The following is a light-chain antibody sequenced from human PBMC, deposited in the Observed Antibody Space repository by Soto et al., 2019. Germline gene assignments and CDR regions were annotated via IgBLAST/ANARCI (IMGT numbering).Light chain of an antibody. CDR3: QQYNNWPPIT. CDR1: QRVSGN. V-gene: IGKV3-15*01. J-gene: IGKJ5*01. Sequence: EMVMTQSPATLSVSPGERATLSCRASQRVSGNLACYQQKPGQAPRLLSYGAFTRATGLPARFSGSGSGTEFTLTISSLQSEDFAVYYLQQYNNWPPITLGHGKRVEIK. CDR2: GAF.